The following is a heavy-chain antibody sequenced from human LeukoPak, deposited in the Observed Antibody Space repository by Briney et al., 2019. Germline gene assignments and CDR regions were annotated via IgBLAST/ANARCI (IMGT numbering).Heavy chain of an antibody. Sequence: EGSLRLSCAASGFTFSSYAMHWVRQAPGKGLEWVAVISYDGSNKYYADSVKGRFTISRDNSKNTLYLQMNSLRAEDTAVYYCARGSSIGDFDYWGQGTLVTVSS. V-gene: IGHV3-30-3*01. J-gene: IGHJ4*02. CDR3: ARGSSIGDFDY. D-gene: IGHD3-16*01. CDR1: GFTFSSYA. CDR2: ISYDGSNK.